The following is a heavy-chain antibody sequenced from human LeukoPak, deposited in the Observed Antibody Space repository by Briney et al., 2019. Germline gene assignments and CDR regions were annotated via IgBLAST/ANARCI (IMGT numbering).Heavy chain of an antibody. CDR2: IYYSGST. CDR3: ARVSAYSGISYFDY. J-gene: IGHJ4*02. D-gene: IGHD1-26*01. CDR1: GGSISSGGYY. V-gene: IGHV4-31*03. Sequence: SQTLSLTCTVSGGSISSGGYYWSWIRQHPGRGLEWIGYIYYSGSTYYNPSLKSRVTISVDTSKNQFSLKLSSVTAADTAVYYCARVSAYSGISYFDYWGQGTLVTVSS.